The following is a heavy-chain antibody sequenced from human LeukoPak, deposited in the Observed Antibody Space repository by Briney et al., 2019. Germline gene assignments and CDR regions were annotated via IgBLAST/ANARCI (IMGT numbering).Heavy chain of an antibody. V-gene: IGHV4-4*07. Sequence: SETLSLTCTVSGGSISSYYWSWIRQPAGKGLEWIGRIYISGSTNYNPSLKSRVTMSVDTSKNQFSLKLSSVTAADTAVYYCARDGRRAAGRGYHSNWFDPWGQGTLVTVSS. D-gene: IGHD6-13*01. CDR1: GGSISSYY. J-gene: IGHJ5*02. CDR3: ARDGRRAAGRGYHSNWFDP. CDR2: IYISGST.